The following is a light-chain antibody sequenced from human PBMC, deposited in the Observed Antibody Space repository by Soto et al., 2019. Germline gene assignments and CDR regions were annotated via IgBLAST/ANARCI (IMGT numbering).Light chain of an antibody. V-gene: IGKV2D-30*01. CDR1: QSLVCSDGDTD. CDR3: LQATHWPQT. Sequence: DVVMTQSPHSLPGTLGQPASISCRSSQSLVCSDGDTDLNWFQQRPGQSPRRVRYKVCNWDSGVPDRFSGSGSGTDFTLTISRVAAEDVGVYYCLQATHWPQTFGQGTKVDIK. J-gene: IGKJ1*01. CDR2: KVC.